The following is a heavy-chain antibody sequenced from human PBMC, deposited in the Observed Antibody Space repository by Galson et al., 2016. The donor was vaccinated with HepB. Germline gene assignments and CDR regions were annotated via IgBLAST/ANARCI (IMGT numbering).Heavy chain of an antibody. D-gene: IGHD6-19*01. CDR2: IGSGGFQ. CDR3: AREGYSSGHCGAFDI. J-gene: IGHJ3*02. V-gene: IGHV3-23*01. Sequence: SLRLSCAASGFVFNNYPMTWVRQAPEKGLEWVSTIGSGGFQHYADSVKGRFTVSRDNSRNTLYLQMDSLTADDTALYFCAREGYSSGHCGAFDIWGRGTVVAVSS. CDR1: GFVFNNYP.